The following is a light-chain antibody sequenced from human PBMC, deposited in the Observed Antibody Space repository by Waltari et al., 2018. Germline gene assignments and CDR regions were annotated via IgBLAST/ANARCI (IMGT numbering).Light chain of an antibody. CDR3: CSYAGSSTLGV. J-gene: IGLJ3*02. CDR1: SSDVGSYNL. V-gene: IGLV2-23*02. Sequence: QSALTQPASVSGSPGQSITISCTGTSSDVGSYNLVSWYQQHPGKAPKLMIYEVSKRPPGVSNRFSGSKSGNTASLTISGLQAEDEADYYCCSYAGSSTLGVFGGGTELTVL. CDR2: EVS.